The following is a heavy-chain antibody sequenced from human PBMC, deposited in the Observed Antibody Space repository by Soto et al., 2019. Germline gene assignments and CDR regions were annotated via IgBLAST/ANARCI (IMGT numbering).Heavy chain of an antibody. Sequence: GGSLRLSFAASGFTFSSYAMSWVRQAPGKGLEWVSAISGSGGSTYYADSVKGRFTISRDNSKNTLYLQMNSLRAEDTAVYYCAKVIYDFWSGHATFDYWGQGTLVTVSS. CDR2: ISGSGGST. V-gene: IGHV3-23*01. D-gene: IGHD3-3*01. CDR3: AKVIYDFWSGHATFDY. CDR1: GFTFSSYA. J-gene: IGHJ4*02.